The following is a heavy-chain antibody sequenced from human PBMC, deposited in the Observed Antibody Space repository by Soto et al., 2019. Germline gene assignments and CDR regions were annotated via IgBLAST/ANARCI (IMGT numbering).Heavy chain of an antibody. J-gene: IGHJ5*02. D-gene: IGHD2-15*01. CDR3: ARLSLYCSGGSCYSSAWFDP. CDR1: GYTFTSYD. V-gene: IGHV1-8*01. CDR2: MNPNSGNT. Sequence: ASVNVSCKASGYTFTSYDINWVRQATGQGLEWMGWMNPNSGNTGYAQKFQGRVTMTRNTSISTAYMELSSLRSEDTAVYYCARLSLYCSGGSCYSSAWFDPWGQGTLVTVSS.